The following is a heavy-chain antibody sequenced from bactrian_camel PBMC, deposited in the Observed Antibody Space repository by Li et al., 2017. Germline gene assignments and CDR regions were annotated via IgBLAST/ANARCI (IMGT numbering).Heavy chain of an antibody. CDR2: IYSDVTT. V-gene: IGHV3S53*01. D-gene: IGHD5*01. CDR3: ARGGWWYDY. CDR1: TNTYRWC. Sequence: VQLVESGGGLVQPGGSLRLSCVPSTNTYRWCMAWFRQAPGQERERVAIIYSDVTTDYADSVKGRFTISRDNAKNTLYLQMNSLKSEDTALYYCARGGWWYDYWGQGTQVTVS. J-gene: IGHJ4*01.